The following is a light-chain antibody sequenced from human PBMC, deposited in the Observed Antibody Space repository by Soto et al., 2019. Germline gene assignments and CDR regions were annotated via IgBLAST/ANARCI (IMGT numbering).Light chain of an antibody. Sequence: DIQMTQSPSSLYASVGDTVTITCRARQGISTYLAWYQQKPGQGTNLLIYAACTLQSWVPSRFSGSGSGTDFTLTSSSLRPEDVATYSCQKYNNPPRTFGQGTKVEI. V-gene: IGKV1-27*01. CDR3: QKYNNPPRT. CDR1: QGISTY. CDR2: AAC. J-gene: IGKJ1*01.